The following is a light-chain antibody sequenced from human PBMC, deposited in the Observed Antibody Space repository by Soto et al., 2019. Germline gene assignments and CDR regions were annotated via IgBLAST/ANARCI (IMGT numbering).Light chain of an antibody. CDR1: QSISSY. CDR2: AAS. V-gene: IGKV1-39*01. J-gene: IGKJ1*01. Sequence: DIQMTQSPSSLSASVGDRFTITYRSSQSISSYLNWCQQKPGKAPKFLIHAASSLQSGVPSRFSGNGSGTDFTLTIRSLQPEDFGTYYCQQSYSTPWTFGQGTKVDIK. CDR3: QQSYSTPWT.